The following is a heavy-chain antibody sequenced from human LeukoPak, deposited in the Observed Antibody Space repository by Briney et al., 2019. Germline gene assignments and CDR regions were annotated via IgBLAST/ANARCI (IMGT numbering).Heavy chain of an antibody. J-gene: IGHJ4*02. CDR2: IWPDGSNK. V-gene: IGHV3-33*01. CDR1: GFTFNSYG. D-gene: IGHD2-2*01. Sequence: PGGSLRLSCAASGFTFNSYGMFWVRPAPGKGLEGVAFIWPDGSNKLYGDSVKGQFTISRDNSKNTVYLQMNSLRAEDTAVYYCARDYCRTTSCLESWGQGTLVTVSS. CDR3: ARDYCRTTSCLES.